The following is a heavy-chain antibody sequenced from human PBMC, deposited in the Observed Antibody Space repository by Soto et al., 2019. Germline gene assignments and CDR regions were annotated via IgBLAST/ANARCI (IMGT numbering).Heavy chain of an antibody. J-gene: IGHJ4*02. CDR3: AKDTYYHDSSGYYIFEY. CDR1: GFTFSSYT. D-gene: IGHD3-22*01. V-gene: IGHV3-23*01. CDR2: ISGSGGST. Sequence: GGSLRLSCAASGFTFSSYTMSWVRQAPGKGLEWVSGISGSGGSTYYADSVEGRFTISRDNSKNTLYLQMNSLRAEDTAVYYCAKDTYYHDSSGYYIFEYWGQGTLVTVSS.